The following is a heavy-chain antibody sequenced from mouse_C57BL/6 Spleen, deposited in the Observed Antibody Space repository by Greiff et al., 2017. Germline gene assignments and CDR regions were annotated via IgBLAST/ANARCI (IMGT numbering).Heavy chain of an antibody. Sequence: VQLQQSGPGLVQPSQSLSITCTVSGFSLTSYGVHWVRQSPGKGLEWLGVIWSGGSTDYNAAFISRLSISKENSKRQVFFKMTSLQADDTAIYYCARKEGIDGYDWFAYWGQGTLVTVSA. D-gene: IGHD2-2*01. CDR2: IWSGGST. J-gene: IGHJ3*01. CDR1: GFSLTSYG. CDR3: ARKEGIDGYDWFAY. V-gene: IGHV2-2*01.